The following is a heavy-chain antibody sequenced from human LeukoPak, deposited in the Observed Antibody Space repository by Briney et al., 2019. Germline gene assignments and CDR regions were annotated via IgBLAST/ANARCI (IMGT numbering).Heavy chain of an antibody. Sequence: ASVKVSCKASGYTFTGYYMHWVRQAPGQGLEWMGWINPNSGCTNYAQKFQGRVTMTRDTSIITAYMELSRLRSDDKAVYYCARALNRHAIVVVVAAPYYYYGMDVWGQGTTVTVSS. CDR1: GYTFTGYY. J-gene: IGHJ6*02. CDR2: INPNSGCT. D-gene: IGHD2-15*01. CDR3: ARALNRHAIVVVVAAPYYYYGMDV. V-gene: IGHV1-2*02.